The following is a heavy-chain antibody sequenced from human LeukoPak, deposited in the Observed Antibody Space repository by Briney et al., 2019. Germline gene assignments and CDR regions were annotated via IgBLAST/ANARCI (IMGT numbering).Heavy chain of an antibody. V-gene: IGHV4-39*07. CDR1: GGSVSSSNFY. J-gene: IGHJ4*02. Sequence: PSETLSLTCTVSGGSVSSSNFYWAWIRQPPGKGLEWVASIYYTGNTFYNPSLKSRGTLSLDTSKNQFSLKLSSVTAADTAMYYCARDRGYGDPFDYWGQGTLVTVSS. CDR3: ARDRGYGDPFDY. D-gene: IGHD4-17*01. CDR2: IYYTGNT.